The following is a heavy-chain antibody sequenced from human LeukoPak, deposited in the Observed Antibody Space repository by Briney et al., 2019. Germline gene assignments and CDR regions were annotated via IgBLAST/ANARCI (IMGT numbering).Heavy chain of an antibody. J-gene: IGHJ4*02. V-gene: IGHV3-74*01. CDR2: INSDGGST. CDR1: GFTFSSYW. Sequence: GGSLRLSCTASGFTFSSYWMHCVRQAPGKGLVWVSRINSDGGSTSYADSVKGRFTIYRDNAKNTLYLQMNSLRAEDTAVYYCARRIQGMGPYYIDYWGQGTLVTVSS. CDR3: ARRIQGMGPYYIDY. D-gene: IGHD2-15*01.